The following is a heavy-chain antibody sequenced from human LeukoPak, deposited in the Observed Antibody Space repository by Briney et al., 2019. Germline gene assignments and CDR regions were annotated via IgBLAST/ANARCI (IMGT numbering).Heavy chain of an antibody. V-gene: IGHV4-31*03. Sequence: SQTLSLTCTVSGGSISSGGYYWSWIRQHPGKGLEWIGYIYYSGSTYYNPSLKSRVTISVDTSKNQFSLKLGSVTAADTAVYYCARVTRHIVVVTAIPDAFDIWGQGTMVTVSS. J-gene: IGHJ3*02. CDR1: GGSISSGGYY. D-gene: IGHD2-21*02. CDR2: IYYSGST. CDR3: ARVTRHIVVVTAIPDAFDI.